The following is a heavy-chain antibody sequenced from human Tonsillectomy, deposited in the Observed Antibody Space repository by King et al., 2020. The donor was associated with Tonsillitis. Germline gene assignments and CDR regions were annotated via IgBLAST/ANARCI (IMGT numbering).Heavy chain of an antibody. D-gene: IGHD6-13*01. CDR3: TREIAENDH. Sequence: VQLVESGGGLVQPGRSLRLSCTASGFTFGDYAMSWVRQAPGKGLEWVGFIRSKVYGGTTEYAASVKGRFIISRDDSKSIAYLQMNSLKTEDTAVYYCTREIAENDHWGQGTLVTVSS. CDR2: IRSKVYGGTT. CDR1: GFTFGDYA. J-gene: IGHJ4*02. V-gene: IGHV3-49*04.